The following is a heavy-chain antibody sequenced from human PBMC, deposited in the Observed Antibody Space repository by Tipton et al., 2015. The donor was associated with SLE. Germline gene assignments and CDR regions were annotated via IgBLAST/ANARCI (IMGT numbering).Heavy chain of an antibody. Sequence: TLSLTCTVSGGSISTSSYYWAWIRQPPGKGLECIGNINYSGTTSYNPSLRSRVTMSVDTSQNQFSLTLSSVTAADTAVYYCARNPTSYCSGGSCYSPWFDPWGQGTLVTVSS. CDR3: ARNPTSYCSGGSCYSPWFDP. CDR1: GGSISTSSYY. CDR2: INYSGTT. V-gene: IGHV4-39*07. J-gene: IGHJ5*02. D-gene: IGHD2-15*01.